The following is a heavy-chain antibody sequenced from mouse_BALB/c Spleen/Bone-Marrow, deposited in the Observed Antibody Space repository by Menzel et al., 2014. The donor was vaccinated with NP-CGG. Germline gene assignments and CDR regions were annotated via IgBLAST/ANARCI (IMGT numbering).Heavy chain of an antibody. CDR2: IDPANGNT. CDR1: GFNIKDTY. J-gene: IGHJ2*01. V-gene: IGHV14-3*02. Sequence: EVMLVESGAELVKPGASVKLSCTASGFNIKDTYMHWVKQRPEQGLEWIGRIDPANGNTKYDPKFQGKATITADTSSNTAYLQLSSLTSEDTAVYYCARYDYGVYFDYWGQGTTLTVSP. D-gene: IGHD2-4*01. CDR3: ARYDYGVYFDY.